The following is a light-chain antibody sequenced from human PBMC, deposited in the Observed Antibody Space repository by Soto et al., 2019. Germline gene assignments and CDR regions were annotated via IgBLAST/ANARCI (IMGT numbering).Light chain of an antibody. CDR1: SSDIGGYNY. CDR3: SSYTSSNTLV. V-gene: IGLV2-14*01. CDR2: EVT. J-gene: IGLJ1*01. Sequence: QSVRAQPASVSGSPGQSITISCTGGSSDIGGYNYVSWFQQHPGKVPKLMIYEVTNRPSGVSNRFSGSKSGSTASLTISGLQAEDEADYYCSSYTSSNTLVFGTGTKVTVL.